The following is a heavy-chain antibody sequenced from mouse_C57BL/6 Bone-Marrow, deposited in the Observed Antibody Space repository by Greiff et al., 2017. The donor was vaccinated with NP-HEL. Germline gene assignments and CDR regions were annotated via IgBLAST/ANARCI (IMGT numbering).Heavy chain of an antibody. J-gene: IGHJ3*01. CDR3: ARSYYSNSFFAY. V-gene: IGHV1-80*01. CDR2: IYPGDGDT. D-gene: IGHD2-5*01. Sequence: VQLQQSGAELVKPGASVKISCKASGYAFSSYWMNWVKQRPGKGLEWIGQIYPGDGDTNYNGKFKGKATLTADKSSSTAYMQLSSLTSEDSAVYFCARSYYSNSFFAYWGQGTLVTVSA. CDR1: GYAFSSYW.